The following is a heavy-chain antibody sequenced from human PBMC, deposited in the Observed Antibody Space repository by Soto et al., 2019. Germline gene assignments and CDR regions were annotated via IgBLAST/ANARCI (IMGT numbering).Heavy chain of an antibody. D-gene: IGHD3-10*01. Sequence: QVQLVQSGAEVKKPGSSVKVSCKASGGTFSSYAISWVRQAPGQGLEWMGGIIPIFGTANYAQKFQGRVTITADESTSTAYMELSSLRSEDTAVYYCARGGNRRFGEPYYYYYYGMDVWGQGTTVTVSS. J-gene: IGHJ6*02. CDR2: IIPIFGTA. V-gene: IGHV1-69*01. CDR3: ARGGNRRFGEPYYYYYYGMDV. CDR1: GGTFSSYA.